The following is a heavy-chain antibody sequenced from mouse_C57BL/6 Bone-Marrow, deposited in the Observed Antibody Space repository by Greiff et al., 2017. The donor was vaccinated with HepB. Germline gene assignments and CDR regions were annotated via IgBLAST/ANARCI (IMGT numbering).Heavy chain of an antibody. Sequence: QVQLQQPGAELVKPGASVKLSCKASGYTFTSYWMQWVKQRPGQGLEWIGEIDPSDSYTNYNQKFKGKATLTVDTSSSTAYMQLSSLTSEDSAVYYCASSGNWYFDVWGTGTTVTVSS. CDR3: ASSGNWYFDV. V-gene: IGHV1-50*01. J-gene: IGHJ1*03. D-gene: IGHD6-1*01. CDR2: IDPSDSYT. CDR1: GYTFTSYW.